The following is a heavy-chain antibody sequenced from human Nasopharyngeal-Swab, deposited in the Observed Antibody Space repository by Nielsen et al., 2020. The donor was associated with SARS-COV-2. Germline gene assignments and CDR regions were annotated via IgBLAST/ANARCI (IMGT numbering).Heavy chain of an antibody. CDR2: ISGAGSST. Sequence: GESLKISCVASGFTFSSYAMSWVRQAPGKGLNWVSAISGAGSSTYYADSVKGRFTISRDNSKNTLYLQMNSLRAEDTAVYYCARPPPWYYYGMDVWGQGTTVTVSS. V-gene: IGHV3-23*01. CDR1: GFTFSSYA. J-gene: IGHJ6*02. CDR3: ARPPPWYYYGMDV.